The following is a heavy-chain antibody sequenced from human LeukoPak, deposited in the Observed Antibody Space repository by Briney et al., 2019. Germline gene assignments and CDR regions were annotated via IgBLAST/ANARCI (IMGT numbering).Heavy chain of an antibody. D-gene: IGHD5-12*01. J-gene: IGHJ5*02. CDR1: GGTFSSYA. CDR2: IIPIFGTA. V-gene: IGHV1-69*05. Sequence: ASVKVSCKASGGTFSSYAISWVRQVPGQGLEWMGGIIPIFGTANYAQKFQGRVTITTDESTSTAYMELSSLRSEDTAVYYCARVQSGYDWISGWFDPWGQGTLVTVSS. CDR3: ARVQSGYDWISGWFDP.